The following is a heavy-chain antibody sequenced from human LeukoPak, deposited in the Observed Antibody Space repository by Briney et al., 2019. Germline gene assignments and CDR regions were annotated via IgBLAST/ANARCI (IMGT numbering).Heavy chain of an antibody. J-gene: IGHJ4*02. V-gene: IGHV3-21*01. CDR2: ISSSSSYI. Sequence: GGALRPSCGASGFTLSSYSMKWGRQAPGEGVGGGSSISSSSSYIYYADSVKGRFTISRDNAKNSLYLQMNSLRAEDTAVYYCARDFTGAPQAFDYWGQGTLVTVSS. CDR3: ARDFTGAPQAFDY. CDR1: GFTLSSYS. D-gene: IGHD3-9*01.